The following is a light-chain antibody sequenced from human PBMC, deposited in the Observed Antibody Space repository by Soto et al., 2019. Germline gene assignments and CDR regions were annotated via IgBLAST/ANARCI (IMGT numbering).Light chain of an antibody. CDR3: SSYTTSSTYV. J-gene: IGLJ1*01. V-gene: IGLV2-14*01. CDR2: EVS. Sequence: QSSLTQPASVSGSPGQSITISCTATSSDVGAFNHVAWYQQYPGKVPKLIISEVSNRPSVLSNRFSGSKSGNTASLTISGLQAEDEAEYYCSSYTTSSTYVFGTGTKLTVL. CDR1: SSDVGAFNH.